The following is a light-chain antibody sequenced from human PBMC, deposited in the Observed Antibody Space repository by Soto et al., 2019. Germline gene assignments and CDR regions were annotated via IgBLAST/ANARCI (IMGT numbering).Light chain of an antibody. V-gene: IGKV1-12*01. CDR2: AAS. CDR1: QGISGY. CDR3: QQASNYPLT. J-gene: IGKJ4*01. Sequence: DIQMTQSPSSVSASVGDRVTITCRASQGISGYLAWYQQKPGEAPKLLIYAASSLQSGVPSRFSGSGSGTDFTLTISSLQPEDFATYYCQQASNYPLTFGGGTKVETK.